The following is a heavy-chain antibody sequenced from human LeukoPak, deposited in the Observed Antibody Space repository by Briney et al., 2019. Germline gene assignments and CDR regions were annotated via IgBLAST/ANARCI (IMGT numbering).Heavy chain of an antibody. CDR3: ARELGGGAFDI. CDR2: ISSSGSSI. J-gene: IGHJ3*02. D-gene: IGHD7-27*01. V-gene: IGHV3-48*03. Sequence: GGSLRLSCAASGFTFSSYEMNWVRQAPGKGLEWVSYISSSGSSIYYADSVKGRFTISRANAKNSLYLQMNSLRAEDTAVYYCARELGGGAFDIWGQGTMVTVSS. CDR1: GFTFSSYE.